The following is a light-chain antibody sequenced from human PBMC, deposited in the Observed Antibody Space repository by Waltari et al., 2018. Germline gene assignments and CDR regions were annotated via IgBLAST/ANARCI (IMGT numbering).Light chain of an antibody. CDR3: HQYDNRWT. J-gene: IGKJ1*01. Sequence: DIQMTQSPSTLSASVGDRVTITCRASHSVRDFLAWQQQKPGKAPKVLIYRASNLASGVPSRFSGSGSGTEFTLTISSLQPDDCATYYCHQYDNRWTFGQGTTVEI. V-gene: IGKV1-5*03. CDR2: RAS. CDR1: HSVRDF.